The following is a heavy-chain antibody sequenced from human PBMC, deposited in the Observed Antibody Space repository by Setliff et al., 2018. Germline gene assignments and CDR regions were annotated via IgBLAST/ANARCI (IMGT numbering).Heavy chain of an antibody. V-gene: IGHV4-59*08. J-gene: IGHJ3*01. CDR1: GDSIYNHF. CDR2: IYSTGST. CDR3: ARVANPGSNGCYRPLDV. Sequence: SETLSLTCTVSGDSIYNHFWSWVRQPPGKGLEWIGYIYSTGSTNYNPSLKSRVAISLDTSKSQFSLRLSSLTAADTAVYYCARVANPGSNGCYRPLDVWGQGTMVTVSS. D-gene: IGHD2-8*01.